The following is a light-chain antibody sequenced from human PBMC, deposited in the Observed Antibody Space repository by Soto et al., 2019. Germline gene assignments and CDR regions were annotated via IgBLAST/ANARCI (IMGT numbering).Light chain of an antibody. CDR1: QTLLSSSNNENY. CDR2: WAS. V-gene: IGKV4-1*01. J-gene: IGKJ4*01. CDR3: HQYYSAPLT. Sequence: DIVMTQSPDSLTVSLGERATISCKSSQTLLSSSNNENYIAWYQQKPGQSPNLLISWASTRASGVPDRFSGSGSGTDVAFTISSLQAEDVAVYYCHQYYSAPLTCGGGTKVEIK.